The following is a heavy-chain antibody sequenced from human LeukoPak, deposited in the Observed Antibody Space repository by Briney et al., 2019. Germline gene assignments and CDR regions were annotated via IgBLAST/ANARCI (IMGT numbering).Heavy chain of an antibody. V-gene: IGHV1-2*02. D-gene: IGHD2-15*01. CDR3: ARDRERYRNYYYSMDV. Sequence: ASVKVSCKASGYTFSGYYMHWVRQAPGQGLEWMGWINPNSGGTNYAQKFQGRVTMTRDTSIGTAYMELSGLISDDTAVYYCARDRERYRNYYYSMDVWGKGTTVTVSS. CDR1: GYTFSGYY. J-gene: IGHJ6*03. CDR2: INPNSGGT.